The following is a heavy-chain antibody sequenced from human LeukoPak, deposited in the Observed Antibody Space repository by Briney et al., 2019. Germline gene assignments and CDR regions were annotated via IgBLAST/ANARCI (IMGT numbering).Heavy chain of an antibody. V-gene: IGHV3-53*01. Sequence: GGSLRLSCAASGXTVSSNYMSWVRQAPGKGLEWVSSIYSGGSTYYADSVKGRFTISRDNSKNTVYLQMNSLRAEDTAVYFCARVRLDRSERNLDAFENWGQGTIVTVSS. CDR3: ARVRLDRSERNLDAFEN. CDR1: GXTVSSNY. D-gene: IGHD1-14*01. CDR2: IYSGGST. J-gene: IGHJ3*02.